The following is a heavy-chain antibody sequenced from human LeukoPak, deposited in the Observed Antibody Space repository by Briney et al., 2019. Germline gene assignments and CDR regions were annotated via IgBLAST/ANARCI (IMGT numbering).Heavy chain of an antibody. Sequence: GGSLRLSCAASGFTFGTSEMNWVRQLPGKGLEWISYIRSSGNVIYYSDSVRGRFTISRDNAKNSLYLQMNSLRVEDTALYYCARHTGSYLDLWGQGTLVTVSS. V-gene: IGHV3-48*03. J-gene: IGHJ5*02. D-gene: IGHD5-18*01. CDR3: ARHTGSYLDL. CDR2: IRSSGNVI. CDR1: GFTFGTSE.